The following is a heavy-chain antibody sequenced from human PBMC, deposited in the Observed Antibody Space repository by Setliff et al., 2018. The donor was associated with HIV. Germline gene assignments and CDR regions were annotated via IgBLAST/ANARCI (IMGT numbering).Heavy chain of an antibody. CDR3: ARDLKRPNSNFWGGYPIPFDS. Sequence: ASVKVSCKASGYTFNNYAMYWVRQAPGQGLELMGWINTNTGNPTYAQGFTGRFVFSLDTSVSTAYLQISSLKAEDTAVYFCARDLKRPNSNFWGGYPIPFDSWGQGTLVTVSS. V-gene: IGHV7-4-1*02. J-gene: IGHJ4*02. CDR2: INTNTGNP. CDR1: GYTFNNYA. D-gene: IGHD3-3*01.